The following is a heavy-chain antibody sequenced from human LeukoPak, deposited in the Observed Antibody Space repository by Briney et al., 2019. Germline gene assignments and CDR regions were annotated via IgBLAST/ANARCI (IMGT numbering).Heavy chain of an antibody. CDR2: INSDASST. Sequence: PGGSLRLSCAASGFTFTPYWMYWVRQPPGKGPMWVSRINSDASSTTYADFVKGRFTISRDNAKSTLYLQMNSLRAEDTAVYYCVRGGVGITGLDYWGQGTLVTVSS. D-gene: IGHD3-22*01. CDR1: GFTFTPYW. V-gene: IGHV3-74*01. J-gene: IGHJ4*02. CDR3: VRGGVGITGLDY.